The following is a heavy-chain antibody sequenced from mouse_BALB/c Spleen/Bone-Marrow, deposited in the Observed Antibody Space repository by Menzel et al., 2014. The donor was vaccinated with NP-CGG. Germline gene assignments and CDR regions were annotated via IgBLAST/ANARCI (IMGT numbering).Heavy chain of an antibody. Sequence: VQLQQSGPELEKPGASVKISCKASGYSFTGYNMNWVKQSNGKSLEWIGNIDPYYGGTSYNQKFKGKATLTVDKSSSTAYMQLKSLTSKDSAVYYCATYGYSYWYFDVWGAGTTVTVSS. CDR3: ATYGYSYWYFDV. CDR1: GYSFTGYN. CDR2: IDPYYGGT. J-gene: IGHJ1*01. D-gene: IGHD1-1*01. V-gene: IGHV1-39*01.